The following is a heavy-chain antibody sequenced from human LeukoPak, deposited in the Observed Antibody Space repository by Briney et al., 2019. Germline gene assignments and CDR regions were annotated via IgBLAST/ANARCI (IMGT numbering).Heavy chain of an antibody. Sequence: PSETLSLTCTVSGGSISSSSYYWGWIRQPPGKGLEWIGSIYYSGSTYYNPSLKSRVTISVDTSKNQFSLKLSSVTAADTAVYYCARVSTSGSYSDYFDYWGQGTLVTVSS. CDR1: GGSISSSSYY. CDR3: ARVSTSGSYSDYFDY. CDR2: IYYSGST. D-gene: IGHD1-26*01. J-gene: IGHJ4*02. V-gene: IGHV4-39*07.